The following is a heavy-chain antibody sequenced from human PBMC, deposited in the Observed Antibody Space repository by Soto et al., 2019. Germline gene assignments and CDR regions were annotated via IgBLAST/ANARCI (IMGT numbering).Heavy chain of an antibody. CDR1: GGSVSSGSYY. CDR2: IYYSGST. D-gene: IGHD4-17*01. Sequence: PSETLSLTCTVSGGSVSSGSYYWSWIRQTPGKGLEWIGYIYYSGSTNYNPSLKSRVTISVDTSKNQFSLNLSPVTAADTAVYYCARDIYMTTVTRDYYYGMDVWGRGTTVTVSS. J-gene: IGHJ6*02. CDR3: ARDIYMTTVTRDYYYGMDV. V-gene: IGHV4-61*01.